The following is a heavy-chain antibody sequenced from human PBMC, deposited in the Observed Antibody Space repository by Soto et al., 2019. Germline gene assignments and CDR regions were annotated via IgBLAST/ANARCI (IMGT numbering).Heavy chain of an antibody. V-gene: IGHV3-53*01. CDR2: IYSGGST. D-gene: IGHD3-22*01. CDR3: ARDYYDSSGYLYFDY. J-gene: IGHJ4*02. CDR1: GFTVSSNY. Sequence: SLRLSCAASGFTVSSNYMSWVRQAPGKGLEWVSVIYSGGSTYYADSVKGRFTISRDNSKNTLYLQMNSLRAEDMAVYYCARDYYDSSGYLYFDYWGQGTLVTVSS.